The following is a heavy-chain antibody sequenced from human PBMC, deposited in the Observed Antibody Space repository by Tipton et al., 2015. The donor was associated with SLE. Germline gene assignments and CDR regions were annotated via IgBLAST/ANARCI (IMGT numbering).Heavy chain of an antibody. CDR1: GGSFSGYY. D-gene: IGHD6-13*01. V-gene: IGHV4-34*01. Sequence: TLSLTCAVYGGSFSGYYWSWIRQPPGKGLEWIGSIYHSGSTYYNPSLKSRVTISVDTSKNQFSLKLSSVTAADTAVYYCARSQGLHFEASIAAAVDFDYWGQGTLVTVSS. J-gene: IGHJ4*02. CDR3: ARSQGLHFEASIAAAVDFDY. CDR2: IYHSGST.